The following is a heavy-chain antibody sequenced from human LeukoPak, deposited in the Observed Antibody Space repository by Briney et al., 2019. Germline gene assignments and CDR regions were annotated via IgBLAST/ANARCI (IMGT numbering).Heavy chain of an antibody. CDR3: AKDLLGYDGNS. CDR1: GFTFSSYA. V-gene: IGHV3-30-3*01. J-gene: IGHJ4*02. CDR2: ISYDGGNK. D-gene: IGHD2-8*01. Sequence: GRSLRLSCAASGFTFSSYAMHWVRQAPGKGLEWVAVISYDGGNKYYADSVKGRFTISRDNSKNTLYLQMNSLRAEDTAVYYCAKDLLGYDGNSWGQGTLVTVSS.